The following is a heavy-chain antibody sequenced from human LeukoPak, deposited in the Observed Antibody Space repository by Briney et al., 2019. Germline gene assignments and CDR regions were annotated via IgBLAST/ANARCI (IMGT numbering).Heavy chain of an antibody. CDR1: GFTVSSNY. CDR3: ARGLLEENSVGLDV. J-gene: IGHJ6*02. D-gene: IGHD2/OR15-2a*01. V-gene: IGHV3-74*01. CDR2: INSDGSRT. Sequence: GGSLRLSCAASGFTVSSNYMSWVRQAPGKGLVWVSRINSDGSRTNYADSVKGRFTISRDNAKNTLYVQMNSLRAEDTAVYYCARGLLEENSVGLDVWGQGTTVTVSS.